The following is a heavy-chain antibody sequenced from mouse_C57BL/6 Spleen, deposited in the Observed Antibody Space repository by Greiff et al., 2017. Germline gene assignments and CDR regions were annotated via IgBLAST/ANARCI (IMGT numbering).Heavy chain of an antibody. J-gene: IGHJ4*01. Sequence: EVKLLESGPELVKPGASVKMSCKASGYTFTDYNMHWVKQSHGKSLEWIGYINPNNGGTSYNQKFKGKATLTVNKSSSTAYMELRSLTSEDSAVYYCARSSRSNYVDYAMGYWGQGTSVTVSS. D-gene: IGHD2-5*01. CDR2: INPNNGGT. CDR1: GYTFTDYN. CDR3: ARSSRSNYVDYAMGY. V-gene: IGHV1-22*01.